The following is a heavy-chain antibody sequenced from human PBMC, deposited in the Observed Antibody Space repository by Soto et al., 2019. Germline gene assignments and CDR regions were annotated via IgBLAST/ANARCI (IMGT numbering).Heavy chain of an antibody. CDR1: GYTLTELS. CDR3: ATVYSSVIGNNDAFDI. V-gene: IGHV1-24*01. Sequence: QVQLVQSGAEVKKPGASVKVSCKVSGYTLTELSMHWVRQAPGKGLEWMGGVDPEDGETIYAQKFQDRVTMTDDTPTDTAYMELSSLRSEDTAVYYCATVYSSVIGNNDAFDIWGQGTMVTVSS. D-gene: IGHD3-22*01. CDR2: VDPEDGET. J-gene: IGHJ3*02.